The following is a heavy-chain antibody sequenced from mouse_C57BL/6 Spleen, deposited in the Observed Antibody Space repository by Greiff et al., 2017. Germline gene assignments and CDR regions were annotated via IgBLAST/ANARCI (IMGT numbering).Heavy chain of an antibody. V-gene: IGHV3-3*01. Sequence: EVMLVESGPSLVRPSQTLSLTCTVTGFSINSDCYWIWIRQFPGNKLEYIGYTFYSGITYSNPSLESRTYITRDTSKNQFSLKLSSVTTEDTATYYCARGSLDSSGPYAMDYWGQGTSVTVSS. CDR2: TFYSGIT. CDR1: GFSINSDCY. CDR3: ARGSLDSSGPYAMDY. D-gene: IGHD3-2*02. J-gene: IGHJ4*01.